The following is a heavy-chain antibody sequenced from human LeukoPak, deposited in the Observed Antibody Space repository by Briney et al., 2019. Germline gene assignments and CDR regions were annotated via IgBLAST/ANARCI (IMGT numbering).Heavy chain of an antibody. CDR3: AKDQNRYPGGTIDY. Sequence: GGSLRLSCAASGFTVSSNYMSWVRQAPGQGLEWVSVIYSGGSTYYADSVKGRFTISRDNAKNSLYLQMNSLRAEDTALYYCAKDQNRYPGGTIDYWGQGTLVTVSS. CDR1: GFTVSSNY. V-gene: IGHV3-53*05. J-gene: IGHJ4*02. D-gene: IGHD1-1*01. CDR2: IYSGGST.